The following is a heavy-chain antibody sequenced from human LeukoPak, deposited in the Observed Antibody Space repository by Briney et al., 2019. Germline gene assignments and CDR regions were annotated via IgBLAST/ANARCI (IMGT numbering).Heavy chain of an antibody. CDR2: IQFDGISA. CDR3: AKGRYCYDSSDAFDI. CDR1: GFTFGSYG. J-gene: IGHJ3*02. V-gene: IGHV3-30*02. Sequence: GGSLRLSCAASGFTFGSYGMHWARQAPGKGLEWVAFIQFDGISAYYPDSVKGRFTFSRDNSKNTLYLQLNSLRAEDTAVYYCAKGRYCYDSSDAFDIWGQGTMVTVSS. D-gene: IGHD3-22*01.